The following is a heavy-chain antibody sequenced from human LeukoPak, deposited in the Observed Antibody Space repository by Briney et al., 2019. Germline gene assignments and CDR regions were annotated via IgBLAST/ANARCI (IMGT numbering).Heavy chain of an antibody. Sequence: SETLSLTCTVSGGSISTYYWSWIRQPPGKGLELIGYIYYSGSTNYNPSLKSRITISVDTSKNQFSLSLISLPAADTAVYYCARVRRVLITTNDAFDIWGQGTMVTVSS. CDR3: ARVRRVLITTNDAFDI. CDR1: GGSISTYY. D-gene: IGHD3-22*01. CDR2: IYYSGST. V-gene: IGHV4-59*01. J-gene: IGHJ3*02.